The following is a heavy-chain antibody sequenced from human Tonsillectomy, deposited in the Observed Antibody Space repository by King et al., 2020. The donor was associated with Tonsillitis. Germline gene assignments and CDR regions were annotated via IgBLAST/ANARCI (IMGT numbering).Heavy chain of an antibody. CDR3: ARHVRISSGWYLRSDY. CDR2: IYPDDSDT. J-gene: IGHJ4*02. V-gene: IGHV5-51*01. CDR1: GYSFTNYW. Sequence: QLVQSGAEVKKPGESLKISCKGSGYSFTNYWIGWVRQMPGKGLEWMGIIYPDDSDTRYSPSFQGQVSISADKSISTAYLQWSSLKDSDTAMYYCARHVRISSGWYLRSDYWGQGTLVTVSS. D-gene: IGHD6-19*01.